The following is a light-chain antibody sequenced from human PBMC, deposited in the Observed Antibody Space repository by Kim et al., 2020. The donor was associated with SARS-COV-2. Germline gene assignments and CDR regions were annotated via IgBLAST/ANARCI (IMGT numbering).Light chain of an antibody. CDR1: QSVSSM. J-gene: IGKJ2*01. CDR2: DAS. V-gene: IGKV3-15*01. Sequence: DIVMTQSPATLSVSPGERATLSCRASQSVSSMLAWYQQKAGQAPRLLIYDASIRATGIPARFSGSGSGTEFTLTISSLQSEDFAVYYCQQYNNWPPYTFGQGTKLEI. CDR3: QQYNNWPPYT.